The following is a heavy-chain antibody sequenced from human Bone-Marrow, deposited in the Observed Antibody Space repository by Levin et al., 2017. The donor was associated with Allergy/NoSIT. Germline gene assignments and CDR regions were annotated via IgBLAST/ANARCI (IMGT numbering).Heavy chain of an antibody. CDR2: IFHSGST. CDR3: VRGYSSTWYYFDS. Sequence: SPTLSLPCNVSGGSINSGGYYWSWIRQHPGKGLEWIGYIFHSGSTYYNPSLKSRITISVDTSKNQFSLKVSSVTAADTAVYYCVRGYSSTWYYFDSWGQGTLVTVSS. D-gene: IGHD6-13*01. J-gene: IGHJ4*02. CDR1: GGSINSGGYY. V-gene: IGHV4-31*03.